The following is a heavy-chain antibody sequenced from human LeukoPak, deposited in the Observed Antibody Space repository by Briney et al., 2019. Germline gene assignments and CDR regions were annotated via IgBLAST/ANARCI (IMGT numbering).Heavy chain of an antibody. V-gene: IGHV4-30-4*07. CDR3: ASSTYYYGSEPDY. Sequence: SETLSLTCAVSGGSISSGGYSWSWIRQPPGKGLEWIGYIYYSGSTYYNPSLKSRVTISVDTSKNQFSLKLSSVTAADTAVYYCASSTYYYGSEPDYWGQGTLVTVSS. D-gene: IGHD3-10*01. CDR1: GGSISSGGYS. J-gene: IGHJ4*02. CDR2: IYYSGST.